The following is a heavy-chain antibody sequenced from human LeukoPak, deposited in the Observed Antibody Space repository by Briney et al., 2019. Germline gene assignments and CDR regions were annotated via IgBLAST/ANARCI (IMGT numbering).Heavy chain of an antibody. V-gene: IGHV3-23*01. J-gene: IGHJ5*02. CDR2: ISGSGGST. D-gene: IGHD6-19*01. Sequence: GGSLRLSCAASGFTFSSYAMSWVRQAPGKGLEWVSAISGSGGSTYYADSVKGRFTISRDNSKNTLYLQMNSLRAEDTAVYYWAKGRSGWREIGENWFDPWGQGTLVTVSS. CDR3: AKGRSGWREIGENWFDP. CDR1: GFTFSSYA.